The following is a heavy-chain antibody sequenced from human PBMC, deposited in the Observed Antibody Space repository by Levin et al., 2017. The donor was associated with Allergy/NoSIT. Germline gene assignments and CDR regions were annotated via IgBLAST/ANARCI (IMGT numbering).Heavy chain of an antibody. V-gene: IGHV3-23*01. Sequence: TGESLKISCAASGFAFGDYAMTWVRQAPGKGLEWVSDITGGGSDTWYGDSVKGRFTVSRDNSKDMLYLELNSLRVEDTGIYYCAKKQAGTSGFSFDVWGQGTTVTVSS. D-gene: IGHD6-19*01. CDR3: AKKQAGTSGFSFDV. CDR1: GFAFGDYA. CDR2: ITGGGSDT. J-gene: IGHJ3*01.